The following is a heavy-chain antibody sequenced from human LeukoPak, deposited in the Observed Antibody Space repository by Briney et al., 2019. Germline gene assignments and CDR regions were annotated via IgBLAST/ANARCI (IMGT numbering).Heavy chain of an antibody. V-gene: IGHV3-7*01. CDR2: IKDDGSAN. Sequence: GGSLRLSCAASGFTFSSYCMSWVRQAPGKGLEWVADIKDDGSANYYVDSVKGRFTISGNNNNKSLFLQMNSLRADDTAVYYCAELGITMIGGVWGKGTTVTISS. CDR1: GFTFSSYC. CDR3: AELGITMIGGV. J-gene: IGHJ6*04. D-gene: IGHD3-10*02.